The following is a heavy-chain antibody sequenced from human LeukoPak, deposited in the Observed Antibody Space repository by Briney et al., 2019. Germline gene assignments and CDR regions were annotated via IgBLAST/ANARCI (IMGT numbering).Heavy chain of an antibody. CDR1: GGSISSSNW. CDR2: IYHSGST. D-gene: IGHD5-18*01. J-gene: IGHJ4*02. V-gene: IGHV4-4*02. CDR3: ARVSYSYSYRGPPTYFDY. Sequence: PSETLSLTCAVSGGSISSSNWWSWVRQPPGKGLEWIGEIYHSGSTNYNPSLKSRVTISVDKSKNQFSLKLSSVTAADTAVYYCARVSYSYSYRGPPTYFDYWGQGTLVTVSS.